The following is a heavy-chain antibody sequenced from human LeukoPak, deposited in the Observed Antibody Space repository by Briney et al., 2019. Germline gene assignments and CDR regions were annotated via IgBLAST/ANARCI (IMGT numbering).Heavy chain of an antibody. V-gene: IGHV4-59*01. CDR3: ARRVGDKDYFDY. J-gene: IGHJ4*02. CDR1: GGSISSYY. CDR2: IYYSGST. Sequence: PSETLSLTCTVSGGSISSYYWGWIRQPPGKGLEWIAYIYYSGSTNYNPSLKSRVTISIDTSKNQFSLKVSSVTAADTAVYYCARRVGDKDYFDYWGQGTLVTVSS. D-gene: IGHD1-26*01.